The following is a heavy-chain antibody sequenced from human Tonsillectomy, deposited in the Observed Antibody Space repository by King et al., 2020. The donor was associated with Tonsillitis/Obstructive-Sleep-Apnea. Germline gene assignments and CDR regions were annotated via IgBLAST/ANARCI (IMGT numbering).Heavy chain of an antibody. D-gene: IGHD4-17*01. CDR2: INHSGST. CDR1: GGSFSGYY. J-gene: IGHJ6*03. CDR3: ARGESNYGDYSDYYYYYMDV. Sequence: VQLQQWGAGLLKPSETLPLTCAVYGGSFSGYYWSWIRQPPGKGLEWFGEINHSGSTNYNPSLKSRVTTSVDTSKNQFSLKLSSVTAATTAVNYCARGESNYGDYSDYYYYYMDVWGKGTTVTVSS. V-gene: IGHV4-34*01.